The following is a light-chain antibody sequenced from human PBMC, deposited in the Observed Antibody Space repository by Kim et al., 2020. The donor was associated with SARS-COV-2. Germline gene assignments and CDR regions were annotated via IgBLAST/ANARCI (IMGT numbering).Light chain of an antibody. CDR3: NSRDSSGNRWV. V-gene: IGLV3-19*01. CDR2: AKN. Sequence: ALGQTARITCQGDSLRHYYATWYQQKPGQAPVIIFYAKNRRPSGIPDRFSGSSSGNTASLAITGAQAEDEADYYCNSRDSSGNRWVFGGGTQLTVL. CDR1: SLRHYY. J-gene: IGLJ3*02.